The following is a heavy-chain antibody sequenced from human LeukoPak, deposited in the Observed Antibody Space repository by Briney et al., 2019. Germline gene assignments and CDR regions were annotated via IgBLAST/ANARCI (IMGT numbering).Heavy chain of an antibody. V-gene: IGHV1-2*02. J-gene: IGHJ5*02. D-gene: IGHD4-17*01. CDR2: INPNSGGT. CDR3: ARKGGYGDYVNWFDP. Sequence: ASVKVSCKASGYTFTGYYMHWVRQAPGQGLEWMGWINPNSGGTNYAQKFQGRVTMTRDTSISTAYMELSRLRSDDTAVYYCARKGGYGDYVNWFDPWGQGTLVTVSS. CDR1: GYTFTGYY.